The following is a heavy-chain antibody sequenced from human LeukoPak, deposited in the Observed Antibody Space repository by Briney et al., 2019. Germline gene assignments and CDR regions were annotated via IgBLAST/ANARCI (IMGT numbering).Heavy chain of an antibody. V-gene: IGHV4-30-4*01. D-gene: IGHD3-9*01. CDR3: ARVAMYYDILTGYYRSLNWFDP. J-gene: IGHJ5*02. CDR1: GGSISSGDYY. CDR2: IYYSGST. Sequence: SGTLSLTCGVSGGSISSGDYYWSWIRQPPGKGLEWIGYIYYSGSTYYNPSLKSRVTISVDTSKNQFSLKLSSVTAADTAVYYCARVAMYYDILTGYYRSLNWFDPWGQGTLVTVSS.